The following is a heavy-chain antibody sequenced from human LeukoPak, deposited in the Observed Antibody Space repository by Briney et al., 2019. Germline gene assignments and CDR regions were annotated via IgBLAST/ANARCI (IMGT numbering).Heavy chain of an antibody. J-gene: IGHJ4*02. CDR3: ARSRGYFGY. V-gene: IGHV4-59*01. Sequence: SETLSLTCTVSGGSISSYYCSWTRQPPGKGLEWIGYIYYSGSTNYNPSLKSRVTISVDTSKNQFSLKLSSVTAADTALYYCARSRGYFGYWGQGTLVTVSS. CDR2: IYYSGST. D-gene: IGHD6-13*01. CDR1: GGSISSYY.